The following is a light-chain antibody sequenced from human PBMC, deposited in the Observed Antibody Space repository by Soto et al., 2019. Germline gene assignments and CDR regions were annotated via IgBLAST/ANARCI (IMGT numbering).Light chain of an antibody. CDR3: QQRSASPLT. Sequence: EIGLTQSPATLSLSPGERATLSCRASQSISSYLAWYQQKPGQAPRLLIYDAYNRATGIPARFSGSGSGTNIPLTISTLEPEDFAVYYRQQRSASPLTFGEGTNVEIK. CDR1: QSISSY. V-gene: IGKV3-11*01. CDR2: DAY. J-gene: IGKJ4*01.